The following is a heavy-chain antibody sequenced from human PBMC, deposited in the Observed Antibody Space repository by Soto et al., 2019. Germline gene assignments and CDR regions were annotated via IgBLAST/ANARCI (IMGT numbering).Heavy chain of an antibody. CDR2: IYATGTT. Sequence: SETLSFTCTVSGASISGFYWSWIRKSAGKGLEWIWRIYATGTTDYNPSLKSRVMMSVDTSKKQFSLKLRSVNAADTAVYYCVRDGTQTLLDLFDPWGQGISVTVSS. D-gene: IGHD1-1*01. V-gene: IGHV4-4*07. CDR3: VRDGTQTLLDLFDP. CDR1: GASISGFY. J-gene: IGHJ5*02.